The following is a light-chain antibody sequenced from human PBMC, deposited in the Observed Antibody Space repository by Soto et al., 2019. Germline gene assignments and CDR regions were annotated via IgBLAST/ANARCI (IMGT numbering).Light chain of an antibody. V-gene: IGLV2-11*01. J-gene: IGLJ1*01. CDR1: SSDVGDYDY. CDR2: DVR. Sequence: QSDLTQPPSVSGSPGQSVTISCTGTSSDVGDYDYVSWYLQHPGTAPKLLISDVRRRHSGVPDRFSGSKSGNTASLTISGRQVDDECDYYCCSYAGTSTYVCVPRTKVTVL. CDR3: CSYAGTSTYV.